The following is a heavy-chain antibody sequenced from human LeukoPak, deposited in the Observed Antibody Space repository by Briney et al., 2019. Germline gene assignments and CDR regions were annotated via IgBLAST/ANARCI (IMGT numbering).Heavy chain of an antibody. V-gene: IGHV4-30-4*01. CDR2: IYYSGST. Sequence: SETLSLTRTVSGGSISSGDYYWSWIRQPPGKGLEWIGYIYYSGSTYYNPSLKSRVTISVDTSKNQFSLKLSSVTAADTAVYYCASLVNMAGMIFFDIWGQGTMVTVSS. CDR3: ASLVNMAGMIFFDI. CDR1: GGSISSGDYY. D-gene: IGHD6-19*01. J-gene: IGHJ3*02.